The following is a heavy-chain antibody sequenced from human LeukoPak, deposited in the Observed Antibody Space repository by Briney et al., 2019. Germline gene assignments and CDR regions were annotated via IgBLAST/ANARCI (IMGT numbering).Heavy chain of an antibody. V-gene: IGHV1-18*01. CDR2: ISAYNGNT. Sequence: ASVKASCKASGYTFTSYGISWVRQAPGQGLEWMGWISAYNGNTNYAQKLQGRVTMTTDTSTSTAYMELRSLRSDDTAVYYCARVRRELLEFYFDYWGQGTLVTVSS. D-gene: IGHD1-26*01. CDR3: ARVRRELLEFYFDY. J-gene: IGHJ4*02. CDR1: GYTFTSYG.